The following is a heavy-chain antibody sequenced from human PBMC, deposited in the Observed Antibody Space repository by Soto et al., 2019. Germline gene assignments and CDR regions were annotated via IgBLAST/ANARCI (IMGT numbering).Heavy chain of an antibody. D-gene: IGHD4-17*01. J-gene: IGHJ4*02. Sequence: QVQLVHSGAEVKKPGSSVKVSCKASGGTFSSYTISWVRQAPGQGLEWMGRIIPILGIANYAQKFQGRVTITADKSTSTAYRELSSLRTGDTAVYYCAGGGAPGDYPGSWGQGTLVTVSS. CDR2: IIPILGIA. CDR3: AGGGAPGDYPGS. V-gene: IGHV1-69*02. CDR1: GGTFSSYT.